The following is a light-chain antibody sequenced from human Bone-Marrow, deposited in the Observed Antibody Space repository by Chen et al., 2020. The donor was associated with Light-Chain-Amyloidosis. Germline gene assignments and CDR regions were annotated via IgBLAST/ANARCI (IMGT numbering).Light chain of an antibody. V-gene: IGKV1-12*01. CDR3: EQAKSFPLT. Sequence: DIQMTQSPSPVSAPVGDTVTITCRASQSIDSRLAWYQQKAGKVPKLLIYNASSLKSGVPSRFSGSGSGTEFTLTISNLQPEDCVTYFCEQAKSFPLTFGGGTRVEIK. CDR2: NAS. J-gene: IGKJ4*01. CDR1: QSIDSR.